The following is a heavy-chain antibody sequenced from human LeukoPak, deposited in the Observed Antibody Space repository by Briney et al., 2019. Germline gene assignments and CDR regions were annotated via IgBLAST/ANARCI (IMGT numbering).Heavy chain of an antibody. V-gene: IGHV4-4*09. CDR2: IYTSGNT. J-gene: IGHJ5*02. Sequence: SPTLSLTCTVSGGAFNSFLWSWVRQPPGKGLEWIGYIYTSGNTYYSPSLKSRVTISLDTSKNQLSLRLISVTAADTAVYYCARRGTWFDPWGQGTLVTVSS. D-gene: IGHD3-10*01. CDR3: ARRGTWFDP. CDR1: GGAFNSFL.